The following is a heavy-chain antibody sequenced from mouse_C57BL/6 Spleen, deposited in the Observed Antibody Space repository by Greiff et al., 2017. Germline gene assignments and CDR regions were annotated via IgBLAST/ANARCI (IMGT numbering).Heavy chain of an antibody. CDR3: AREEGKLAWFAY. Sequence: QVQLQQPGAELVMPGASVKLSCKASGYTFTSYWMHWVKQRPGQGLEWIGEIDPSDSYTNYNKKFKGKSTLTVDKSSSTAYMQLSSLTSEDSAVYYCAREEGKLAWFAYWGQGTLVTVSA. CDR2: IDPSDSYT. CDR1: GYTFTSYW. V-gene: IGHV1-69*01. D-gene: IGHD2-1*01. J-gene: IGHJ3*01.